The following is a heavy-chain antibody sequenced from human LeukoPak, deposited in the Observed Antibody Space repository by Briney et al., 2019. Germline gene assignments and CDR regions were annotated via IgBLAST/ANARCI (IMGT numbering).Heavy chain of an antibody. Sequence: SETLSLTCTVSGGSISSYYWSWIRQPPGKGLDWIGYIYYSGSTNYNPSLKSRVTISVDTSKNQFSLKLSSVTAADTAVYYCARVGVPAAQIDYWGQGTLVTVSS. CDR2: IYYSGST. CDR3: ARVGVPAAQIDY. V-gene: IGHV4-59*01. D-gene: IGHD2-2*01. J-gene: IGHJ4*02. CDR1: GGSISSYY.